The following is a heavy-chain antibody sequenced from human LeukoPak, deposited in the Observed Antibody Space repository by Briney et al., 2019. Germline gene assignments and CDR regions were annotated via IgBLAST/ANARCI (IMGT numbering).Heavy chain of an antibody. CDR2: IKQGGSEK. D-gene: IGHD4-17*01. CDR3: AREYGNYYYYYYMDV. Sequence: GGSLRLSCAASGFTFSSYWMSWVRQAPGKGLEWVANIKQGGSEKYYVDSVKGRFTISRDNAKNSLYLQMNSLRAEDTAVYYCAREYGNYYYYYYMDVWGKGTTVTVSS. J-gene: IGHJ6*03. V-gene: IGHV3-7*01. CDR1: GFTFSSYW.